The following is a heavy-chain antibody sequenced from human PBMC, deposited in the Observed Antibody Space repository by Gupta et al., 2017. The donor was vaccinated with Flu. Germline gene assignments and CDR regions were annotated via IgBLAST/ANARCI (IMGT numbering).Heavy chain of an antibody. CDR3: ARDSVYCSSVSCYRGSDYYYYMDI. V-gene: IGHV3-11*01. CDR2: ISSSGSTT. J-gene: IGHJ6*03. D-gene: IGHD2-2*01. Sequence: WMRQAPGKGLEWIAHISSSGSTTYYADPVKGRFTISRDNAKNSLSLQMDSLRVEDTAVYYCARDSVYCSSVSCYRGSDYYYYMDIWGKGTTVIVSS.